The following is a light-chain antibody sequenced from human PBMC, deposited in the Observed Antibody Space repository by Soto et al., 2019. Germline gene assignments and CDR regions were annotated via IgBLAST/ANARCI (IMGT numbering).Light chain of an antibody. Sequence: QSVLTQPPSVSAAPGQTVTISCSGSSSNIGSDYVSWFQQVPGTAPKLLIYDNYKRPSGISDRFSGSKSGTSASLGITGLQTGDEADYYCGSWDFTLNGGVFGGGTQLTVL. V-gene: IGLV1-51*01. J-gene: IGLJ3*02. CDR2: DNY. CDR1: SSNIGSDY. CDR3: GSWDFTLNGGV.